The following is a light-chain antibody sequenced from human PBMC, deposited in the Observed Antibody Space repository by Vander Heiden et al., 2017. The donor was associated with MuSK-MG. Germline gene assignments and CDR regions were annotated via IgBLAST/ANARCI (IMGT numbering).Light chain of an antibody. CDR3: CSYAGSSTYIV. CDR1: SSDVGSYNL. V-gene: IGLV2-23*02. Sequence: QSALTQPASVSGSPGQSITISCTGTSSDVGSYNLVSWYQQHPGKAPKVMIYEVSKRPSGVSNRFSGSKSGNTASLTISGLQAEDEGDYYCCSYAGSSTYIVFGGGTKLTVL. CDR2: EVS. J-gene: IGLJ2*01.